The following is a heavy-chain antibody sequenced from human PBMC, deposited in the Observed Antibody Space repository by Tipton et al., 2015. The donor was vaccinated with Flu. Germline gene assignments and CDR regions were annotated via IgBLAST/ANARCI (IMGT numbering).Heavy chain of an antibody. CDR1: GGSIVDSSYY. V-gene: IGHV4-39*07. CDR3: ARSGTLVTGTSYYHYGMDV. D-gene: IGHD1-26*01. CDR2: IYYYGNT. Sequence: TLSLTCSVSGGSIVDSSYYWDWIRQPPGKGLEWIGSIYYYGNTYYNPSLKSRVTISLDKSKNQSSLKLSSVTAADTAVYYCARSGTLVTGTSYYHYGMDVWGQGKTVTVSS. J-gene: IGHJ6*02.